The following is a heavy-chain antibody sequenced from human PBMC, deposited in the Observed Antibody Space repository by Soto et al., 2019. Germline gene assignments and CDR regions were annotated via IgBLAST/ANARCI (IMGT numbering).Heavy chain of an antibody. CDR2: LYYGGTT. CDR1: GGSISSYY. V-gene: IGHV4-59*01. D-gene: IGHD6-13*01. CDR3: ARGAGSFYYYGMDV. J-gene: IGHJ6*02. Sequence: XGTLSLTCTVSGGSISSYYWSGMRQPPGKGLDWIGYLYYGGTTNYNPSLKSRVSISVDTSKNQFSLKLTSVTAADTAVYYCARGAGSFYYYGMDVWGQGTTVTVSS.